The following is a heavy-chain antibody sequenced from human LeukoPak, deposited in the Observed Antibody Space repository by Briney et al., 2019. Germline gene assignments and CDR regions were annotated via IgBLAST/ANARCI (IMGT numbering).Heavy chain of an antibody. V-gene: IGHV3-23*01. Sequence: GGSLRLSCAASGFTFSSYAMSWVRQAPGKGLEWVSGISDSGAITYYADSVKGRFTISRDNSKNTLYVQMNSLRVEDTAVYYCAKDRRGGSYYAATLDIWGQGTMVTVSS. D-gene: IGHD1-26*01. CDR3: AKDRRGGSYYAATLDI. CDR2: ISDSGAIT. J-gene: IGHJ3*02. CDR1: GFTFSSYA.